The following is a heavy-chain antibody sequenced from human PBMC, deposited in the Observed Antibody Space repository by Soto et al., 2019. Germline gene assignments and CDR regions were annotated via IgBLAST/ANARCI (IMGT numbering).Heavy chain of an antibody. CDR3: ARVRGGGSEYFFDY. D-gene: IGHD2-15*01. CDR2: INPSGGTT. V-gene: IGHV1-46*01. CDR1: GYTFTRYN. Sequence: ASVKVSCKASGYTFTRYNVHWVRQAPGQGLEWMAIINPSGGTTYYVQKFEGRVTLTTDTSTSTVYMELSSPRSDDTAVYYCARVRGGGSEYFFDYWGQGTLVTVSS. J-gene: IGHJ4*02.